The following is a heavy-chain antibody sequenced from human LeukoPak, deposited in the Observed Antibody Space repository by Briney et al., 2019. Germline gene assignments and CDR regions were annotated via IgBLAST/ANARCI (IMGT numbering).Heavy chain of an antibody. CDR1: GYSISSGYY. J-gene: IGHJ4*02. V-gene: IGHV4-38-2*02. CDR3: ARDTMVRGVNY. Sequence: SETLSLTCTVSGYSISSGYYWGWIRQPPGKGLEWIGSIYHSGSTYYNPSLKSRVTISVDTSKNQSSLKLSSVTAADTAVYYCARDTMVRGVNYWGQGTLVTVSP. D-gene: IGHD3-10*01. CDR2: IYHSGST.